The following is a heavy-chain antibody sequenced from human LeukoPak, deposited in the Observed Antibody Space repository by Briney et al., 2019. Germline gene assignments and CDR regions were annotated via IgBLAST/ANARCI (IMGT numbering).Heavy chain of an antibody. J-gene: IGHJ5*02. Sequence: GASVKVSCNAFGYTFTSNYMHWVRQAPGQGPEWMGVISPSGGSTTYAQKFQGRVTLTRDMSTSTDYLELSSLRSEDTAVYYCARDNSVRDQAWWFNLWGQGTLVTVSS. CDR1: GYTFTSNY. D-gene: IGHD3-10*01. CDR3: ARDNSVRDQAWWFNL. V-gene: IGHV1-46*01. CDR2: ISPSGGST.